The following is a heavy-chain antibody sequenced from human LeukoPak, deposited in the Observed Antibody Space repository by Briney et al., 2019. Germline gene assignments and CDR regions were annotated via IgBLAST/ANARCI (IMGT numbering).Heavy chain of an antibody. D-gene: IGHD5-18*01. CDR3: ASGGYSFFY. J-gene: IGHJ4*02. CDR1: GFSFSSYW. CDR2: IKQDGSEK. V-gene: IGHV3-7*03. Sequence: GGSLRLSCAASGFSFSSYWMNWVRQAPGKGLEWVADIKQDGSEKYYVDSVKGRFTISRDNAKNSLYLQMNSLRAEDTAVYYCASGGYSFFYWGQGTLVTVSS.